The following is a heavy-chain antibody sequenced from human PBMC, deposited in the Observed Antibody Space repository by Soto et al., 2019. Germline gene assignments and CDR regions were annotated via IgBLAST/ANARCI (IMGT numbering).Heavy chain of an antibody. CDR1: GFTLSSNY. V-gene: IGHV3-66*01. CDR3: AREGSGTYYT. D-gene: IGHD3-10*01. CDR2: IYTNFRT. Sequence: EVQLVESGGGLVQPGGSLRLSCAASGFTLSSNYMSWVRQAPGKGLEWVSVIYTNFRTDYADSVKGRFTISRDISKNTLYLQMNSLRAEDTAVYYCAREGSGTYYTWGQGTLVTVS. J-gene: IGHJ4*02.